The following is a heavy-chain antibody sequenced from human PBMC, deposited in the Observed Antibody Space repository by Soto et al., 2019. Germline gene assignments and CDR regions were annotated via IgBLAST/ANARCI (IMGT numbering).Heavy chain of an antibody. J-gene: IGHJ6*03. V-gene: IGHV3-7*01. CDR1: GFTFSTYW. CDR3: ARRAAVTDPYYYYYLDV. D-gene: IGHD4-17*01. Sequence: GGSLRLSCAASGFTFSTYWMSWVRQAPGKGLEWVANIKQDGSEKYYVDSVKGRFTISRDNAKNSLYLQMNSLRVEDTAVYYCARRAAVTDPYYYYYLDVWGKGTTVTVSS. CDR2: IKQDGSEK.